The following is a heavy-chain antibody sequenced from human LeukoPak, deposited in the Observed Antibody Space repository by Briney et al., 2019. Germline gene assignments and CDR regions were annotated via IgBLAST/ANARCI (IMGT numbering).Heavy chain of an antibody. J-gene: IGHJ4*02. V-gene: IGHV4-34*01. CDR3: ASQGLNYYDSSGYPLDY. D-gene: IGHD3-22*01. Sequence: SETLSLTCAVYGGSFSGYYWSWIRQPPGKGLEWIGEINHSGSTNYNPSLKSRVTISVDMSKNQFSLKLSSVTAADTAVYYCASQGLNYYDSSGYPLDYWGQGTLVTVSS. CDR2: INHSGST. CDR1: GGSFSGYY.